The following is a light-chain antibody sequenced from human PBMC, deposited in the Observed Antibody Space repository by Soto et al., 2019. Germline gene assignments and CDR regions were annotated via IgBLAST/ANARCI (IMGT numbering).Light chain of an antibody. CDR2: KAS. Sequence: DIQMTPSPSTLSASVGDRVTIICRASQSISSWLAWYQQKGGKAPKLLISKASNLDSGVPSRFSGSGSGTEFNLTISSLQPEDFATYYCQQYNSFIWTFGQGTKVDIK. J-gene: IGKJ1*01. V-gene: IGKV1-5*03. CDR3: QQYNSFIWT. CDR1: QSISSW.